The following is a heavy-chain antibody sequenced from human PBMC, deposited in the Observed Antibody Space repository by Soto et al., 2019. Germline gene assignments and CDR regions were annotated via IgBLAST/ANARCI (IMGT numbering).Heavy chain of an antibody. J-gene: IGHJ4*02. Sequence: LRLSCAASGYTFSHYWMHWVRQAPGKGLVWVSRVNPDGTITTYADSVKGRFTISRDNAKNTLYLQMNSLGVEDTALYYCSYETFGDEHFWCQASHVTVFS. CDR1: GYTFSHYW. CDR3: SYETFGDEHF. D-gene: IGHD2-21*01. CDR2: VNPDGTIT. V-gene: IGHV3-74*01.